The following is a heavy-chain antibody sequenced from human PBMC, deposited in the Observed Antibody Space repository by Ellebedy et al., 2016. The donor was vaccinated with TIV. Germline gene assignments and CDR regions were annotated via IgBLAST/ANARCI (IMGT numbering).Heavy chain of an antibody. V-gene: IGHV4-34*01. CDR3: ARDSSTIPHERTFFDY. CDR2: ITHSGSI. Sequence: SETLSLXCAVYGGSLSGHYWSWIRQAPGKGLEWIAEITHSGSIKYNPSLKSRVTLSVDPSKNQFSLKLSSVTAADTARYYCARDSSTIPHERTFFDYWGQGTLVTVSS. D-gene: IGHD2-2*01. CDR1: GGSLSGHY. J-gene: IGHJ4*02.